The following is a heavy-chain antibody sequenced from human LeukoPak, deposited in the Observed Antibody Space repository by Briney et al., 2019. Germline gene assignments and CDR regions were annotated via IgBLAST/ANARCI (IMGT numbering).Heavy chain of an antibody. CDR3: ARQGYYGSGSYHKDAFDI. CDR1: GYSFTSYW. CDR2: IYPGDSDT. Sequence: GESLKISCKGSGYSFTSYWIGWVRQMPGKGLEWMGIIYPGDSDTRYSPSFQGQVTISADKSISTAYLQWSSLEASDTAMYYCARQGYYGSGSYHKDAFDIWGQGTMVTVSS. V-gene: IGHV5-51*01. D-gene: IGHD3-10*01. J-gene: IGHJ3*02.